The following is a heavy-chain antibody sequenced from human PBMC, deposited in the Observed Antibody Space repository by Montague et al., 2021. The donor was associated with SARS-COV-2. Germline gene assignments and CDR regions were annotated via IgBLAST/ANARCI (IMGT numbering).Heavy chain of an antibody. CDR3: ANFAVSGTTADY. D-gene: IGHD6-19*01. J-gene: IGHJ4*02. CDR1: GDSVSSNSAA. V-gene: IGHV6-1*01. Sequence: CAISGDSVSSNSAAWNWIRQSPSRGLEWLGRTYYRSKWFHDYAISVKSRIIINPDTSKNQFSLQLNSVTPEDTAVYYCANFAVSGTTADYWGQGILVTVSP. CDR2: TYYRSKWFH.